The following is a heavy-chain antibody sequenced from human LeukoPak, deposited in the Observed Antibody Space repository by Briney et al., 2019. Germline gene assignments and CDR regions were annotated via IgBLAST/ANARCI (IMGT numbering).Heavy chain of an antibody. CDR2: IYYSRST. V-gene: IGHV4-39*01. J-gene: IGHJ3*02. Sequence: PSETLSLTCTVSGGSISSSSYYWGWIRQPPGKGLEWIGSIYYSRSTYYNPSLKSRVTISVDTSKNQFSLKLSSVTAADTAVYYCARPYDSSGYTSMGDNAFDIWGQGTMVTVSS. D-gene: IGHD3-22*01. CDR1: GGSISSSSYY. CDR3: ARPYDSSGYTSMGDNAFDI.